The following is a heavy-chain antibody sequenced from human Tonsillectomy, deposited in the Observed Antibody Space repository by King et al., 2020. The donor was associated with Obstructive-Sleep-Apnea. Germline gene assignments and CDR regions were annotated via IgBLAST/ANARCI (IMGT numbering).Heavy chain of an antibody. CDR3: ATGDYYDSSGYYYSAEAFDI. J-gene: IGHJ3*02. V-gene: IGHV4-59*08. CDR1: GGSISSYY. Sequence: QLQESGPGLVKPSETLSLTCTVSGGSISSYYWSWIRQPPGKGLEWIGYIYYSGSTNYNPSLKSRDTISVDTSKNQFSLKLSSVTAADTAVYYCATGDYYDSSGYYYSAEAFDIWGQGTMVTVSS. CDR2: IYYSGST. D-gene: IGHD3-22*01.